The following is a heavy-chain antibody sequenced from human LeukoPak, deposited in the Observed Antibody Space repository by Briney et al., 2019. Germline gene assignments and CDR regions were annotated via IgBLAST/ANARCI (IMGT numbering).Heavy chain of an antibody. CDR1: GYTFTSYD. CDR2: MNPNSGNT. V-gene: IGHV1-8*01. CDR3: ARDYYDSSGYYYFDY. J-gene: IGHJ4*02. D-gene: IGHD3-22*01. Sequence: ASVKVSCKASGYTFTSYDISWVRQATGQGLEWMGWMNPNSGNTGYAQKFQGRVTMTRNTSISTAYMELSSLRSEDTAVYYCARDYYDSSGYYYFDYWGLGTLVTVSS.